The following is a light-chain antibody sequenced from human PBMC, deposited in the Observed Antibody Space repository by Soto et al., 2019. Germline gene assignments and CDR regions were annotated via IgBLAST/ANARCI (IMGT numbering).Light chain of an antibody. CDR3: QQYNNWPGT. CDR2: GAS. V-gene: IGKV3-15*01. CDR1: QSVSSK. J-gene: IGKJ1*01. Sequence: EIVLTQSPGTLSVSLGERAILSCRASQSVSSKLAWYQQKPGQAPRLLFYGASTGATGIPARFSGSGSETEFTLSISSLQSEDFAVYYCQQYNNWPGTFGQGTKVDIK.